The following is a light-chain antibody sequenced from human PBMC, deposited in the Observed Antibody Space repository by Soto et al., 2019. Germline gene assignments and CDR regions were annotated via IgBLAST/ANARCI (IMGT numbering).Light chain of an antibody. CDR3: QQRSNWPWT. Sequence: EIVLTQSPATLSFSPVERATVSCSASQSVSSYLAWYQQKPGQAPRLLIYDASNRATGIPARFSGSGSGTDFTLTISSLEPEDFAVYYCQQRSNWPWTFGQGTKV. V-gene: IGKV3-11*01. CDR1: QSVSSY. CDR2: DAS. J-gene: IGKJ1*01.